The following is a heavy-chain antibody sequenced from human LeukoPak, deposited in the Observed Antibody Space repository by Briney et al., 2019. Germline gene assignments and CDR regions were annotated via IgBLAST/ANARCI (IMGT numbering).Heavy chain of an antibody. CDR1: GFTFRSHD. J-gene: IGHJ4*02. V-gene: IGHV3-48*03. CDR3: ARDLRGYGDYENYDY. D-gene: IGHD4-17*01. CDR2: ISSSGSTI. Sequence: GGSLRLSCAASGFTFRSHDMSWVRQAPGKGLEWVSYISSSGSTIYYADSVKGRFTISRDNAKNSLYLQMNSLRAEDTAVYYCARDLRGYGDYENYDYWGQGTLVTVSS.